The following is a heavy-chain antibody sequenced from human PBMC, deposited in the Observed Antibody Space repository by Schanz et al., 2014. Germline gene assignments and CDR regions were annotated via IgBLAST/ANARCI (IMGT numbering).Heavy chain of an antibody. Sequence: EVQLVESGGGVVRPGGSLRLSCAASGFGFDDYAMSWVRQAPGKGLEWVSITYSGGSTYYADSVKGRFTISRDNYKNTLYLQMNSLSADDTAVYYCAKDLYNYGIFDSWGQGTLVTVSS. CDR2: ITYSGGST. CDR1: GFGFDDYA. V-gene: IGHV3-23*04. J-gene: IGHJ5*01. D-gene: IGHD3-16*01. CDR3: AKDLYNYGIFDS.